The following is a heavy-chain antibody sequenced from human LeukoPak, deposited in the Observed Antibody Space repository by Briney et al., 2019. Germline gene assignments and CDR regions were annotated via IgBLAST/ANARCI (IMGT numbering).Heavy chain of an antibody. CDR3: ARYCGGGKCYSGLDV. D-gene: IGHD2-15*01. Sequence: GGPLRLSCGASGFNFSSYGVHGPPGAPGKAVEGVAHMWYDGSNKHYEDSVKVRVSITRDNYKSTLYLQMNSLRAEDTAVYYCARYCGGGKCYSGLDVWGQGTTVIVSS. V-gene: IGHV3-33*01. J-gene: IGHJ6*02. CDR1: GFNFSSYG. CDR2: MWYDGSNK.